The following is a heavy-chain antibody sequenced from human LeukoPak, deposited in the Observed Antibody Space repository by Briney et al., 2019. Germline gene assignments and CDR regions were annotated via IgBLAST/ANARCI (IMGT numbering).Heavy chain of an antibody. CDR3: ARDGDAYNYYYYYYMDV. J-gene: IGHJ6*03. Sequence: PGGSLRLSCEASGFTFSRFAMTWVRQAPGKGLEWVSTIGALGGSTNYAASVKGRFTISRDNSKDTLYLQMNSLRAEDTAVYFCARDGDAYNYYYYYYMDVWGKGTAVTVSS. CDR1: GFTFSRFA. CDR2: IGALGGST. V-gene: IGHV3-23*01. D-gene: IGHD5-24*01.